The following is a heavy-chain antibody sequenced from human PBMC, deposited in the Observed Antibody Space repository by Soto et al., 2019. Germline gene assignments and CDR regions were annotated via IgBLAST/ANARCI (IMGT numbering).Heavy chain of an antibody. V-gene: IGHV3-66*04. Sequence: GSLRLSCAASGFTVSSNYMSWVRQAPGKGLEWVSVIYSGGSTYYADSVKGRFTISRDNSKNTLYLQMNSLRAEDTAVYYCARPCSGGSCPDAFDIWGQGTMVTVSS. J-gene: IGHJ3*02. D-gene: IGHD2-15*01. CDR1: GFTVSSNY. CDR2: IYSGGST. CDR3: ARPCSGGSCPDAFDI.